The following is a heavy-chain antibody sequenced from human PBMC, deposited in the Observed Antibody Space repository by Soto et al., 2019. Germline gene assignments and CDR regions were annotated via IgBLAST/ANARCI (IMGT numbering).Heavy chain of an antibody. CDR2: MNPNSGNT. CDR3: ARDREGRGVIRVYYYGMDV. CDR1: GYTFTSYD. Sequence: GASVKVSCKASGYTFTSYDINWVRQATGQGLEWMGWMNPNSGNTNYAQKFQGWVTMTRDTSISTAYMELSRLRSDDTAVYYCARDREGRGVIRVYYYGMDVWXQGTTVTVCS. D-gene: IGHD3-10*01. J-gene: IGHJ6*02. V-gene: IGHV1-8*01.